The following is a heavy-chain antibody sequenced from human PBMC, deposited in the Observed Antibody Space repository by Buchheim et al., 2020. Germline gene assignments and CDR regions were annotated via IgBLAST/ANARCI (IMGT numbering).Heavy chain of an antibody. CDR1: GGTFSSYA. D-gene: IGHD3-10*01. J-gene: IGHJ6*03. Sequence: QVQLVQSGAEVKKPGSSVKVSCKASGGTFSSYAISWVRQAPGQGLEWMGGIIPIFGTANYAQKFQGRVTITADESTTTAYMELSSLRSEDTAVYYCARSRNYYGSGRVLYYYYYYMDVWGKGTT. CDR2: IIPIFGTA. V-gene: IGHV1-69*01. CDR3: ARSRNYYGSGRVLYYYYYYMDV.